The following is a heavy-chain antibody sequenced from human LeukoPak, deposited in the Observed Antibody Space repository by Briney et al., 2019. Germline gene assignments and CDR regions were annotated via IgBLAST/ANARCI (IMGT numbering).Heavy chain of an antibody. Sequence: ASVKVSCKASGYTFTGYYMHWVRQAPGQGLEWMGWINPNSGGTNYAQKFQGRVTMTRDTSISTAYMELSRLRSDDTAVYYCASRGATGTYYYYYYMDVWGKGTTVTVSS. V-gene: IGHV1-2*02. CDR1: GYTFTGYY. CDR2: INPNSGGT. CDR3: ASRGATGTYYYYYYMDV. J-gene: IGHJ6*03. D-gene: IGHD1-1*01.